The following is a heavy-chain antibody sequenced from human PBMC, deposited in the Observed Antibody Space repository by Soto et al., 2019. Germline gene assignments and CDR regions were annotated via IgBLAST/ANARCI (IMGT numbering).Heavy chain of an antibody. CDR3: AKALEGSSHFFDY. D-gene: IGHD2-15*01. CDR2: ISYDGTDK. CDR1: GFAFSSYD. Sequence: QVQLVESGGGVVQPGRSLRLSCAASGFAFSSYDMHWVRQAPGKGLEWVAVISYDGTDKYYVDSVKGRFTISRDNFRNTLYLQIDSLRAEDTAVFYCAKALEGSSHFFDYWGQGTLVTVSS. V-gene: IGHV3-30*18. J-gene: IGHJ4*02.